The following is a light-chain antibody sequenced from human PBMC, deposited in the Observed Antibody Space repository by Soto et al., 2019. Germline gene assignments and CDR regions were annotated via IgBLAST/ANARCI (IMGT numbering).Light chain of an antibody. CDR1: QSLTNSF. Sequence: EFVLTQSPGTLSLSPGEGATLSCRASQSLTNSFIAWYQQKPGQAPRLLIYDTSIRASGIPDRFSGSGSGTDFTLTISRLEPEDFAVFYCQQYGSSPITFGQGTRLEIK. CDR2: DTS. CDR3: QQYGSSPIT. V-gene: IGKV3-20*01. J-gene: IGKJ5*01.